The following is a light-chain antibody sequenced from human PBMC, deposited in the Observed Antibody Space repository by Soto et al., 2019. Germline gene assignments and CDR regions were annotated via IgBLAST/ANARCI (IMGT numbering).Light chain of an antibody. V-gene: IGLV2-23*02. CDR2: EVS. J-gene: IGLJ1*01. Sequence: QSVLTQPASVSGSPGQSITISCTGTSIDVGSYNLVSWYQQHPGKAPKLMIYEVSKRPSGVSNRFSGSKSGNTASLTISGLQAEDEADYYCCSDARSSTFFGTGTKVTVL. CDR1: SIDVGSYNL. CDR3: CSDARSSTF.